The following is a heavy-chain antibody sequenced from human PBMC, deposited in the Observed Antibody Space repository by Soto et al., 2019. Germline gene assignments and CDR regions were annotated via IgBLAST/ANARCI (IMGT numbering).Heavy chain of an antibody. Sequence: GGSLRLCCAASGLTFNDYYMSWIRQAPGKGLEWVSYISSSSSYTNYADSVKGRFTISRDNAKNSLYLQMNSLRAEDTAVYYCARSVVRAAAGYYFDYWGQGTLVTVSS. CDR2: ISSSSSYT. D-gene: IGHD2-2*01. J-gene: IGHJ4*02. CDR1: GLTFNDYY. CDR3: ARSVVRAAAGYYFDY. V-gene: IGHV3-11*06.